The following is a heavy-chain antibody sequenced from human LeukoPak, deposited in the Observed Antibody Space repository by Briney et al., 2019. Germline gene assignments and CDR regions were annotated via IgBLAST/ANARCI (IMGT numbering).Heavy chain of an antibody. CDR2: INAGNGNT. CDR3: AMVTMVRGIGGYFDY. D-gene: IGHD3-10*01. J-gene: IGHJ4*02. CDR1: GYTFTSYA. V-gene: IGHV1-3*01. Sequence: RASVNVSCKASGYTFTSYAMHWVRQAPGQRLEWMGWINAGNGNTKYSQKFQGRVTITRDTSASTAYMELSSLRSEDTAVYYCAMVTMVRGIGGYFDYWGQGTLVTVSS.